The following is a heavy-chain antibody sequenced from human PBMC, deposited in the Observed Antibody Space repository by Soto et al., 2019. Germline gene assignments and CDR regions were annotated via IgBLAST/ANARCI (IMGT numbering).Heavy chain of an antibody. CDR2: IKSDGTNT. J-gene: IGHJ6*03. Sequence: PGGSLRLSCAASGLTFSGSWMHWVRQVPGKGLEWVSCIKSDGTNTNYADSVKGRFTISRDNAKNTLYLQMNSLRAEDMAVYYCVRYRSYCMDVWGKGTTVTVSS. V-gene: IGHV3-74*01. CDR3: VRYRSYCMDV. CDR1: GLTFSGSW. D-gene: IGHD3-16*02.